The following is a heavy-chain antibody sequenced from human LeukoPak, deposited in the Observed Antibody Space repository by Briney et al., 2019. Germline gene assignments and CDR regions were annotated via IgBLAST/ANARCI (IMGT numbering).Heavy chain of an antibody. D-gene: IGHD3-16*01. Sequence: SVKVSCKASGGSFSSYAITWVRQAPGQGLEWMGRIISIFGTPTYAQKFQGRVTITADMGSSTAYLELTSLTSEDTARYFCAKQGAVRQDYYMDVWGNGTTVTVSS. J-gene: IGHJ6*03. CDR1: GGSFSSYA. CDR2: IISIFGTP. CDR3: AKQGAVRQDYYMDV. V-gene: IGHV1-69*06.